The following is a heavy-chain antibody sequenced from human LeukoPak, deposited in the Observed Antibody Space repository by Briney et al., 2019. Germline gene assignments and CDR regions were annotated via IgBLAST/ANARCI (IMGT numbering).Heavy chain of an antibody. J-gene: IGHJ4*02. CDR3: ARGLRTDSGYDDGEDH. CDR1: DGSISGYC. V-gene: IGHV4-4*07. Sequence: SETLSLTCTVSDGSISGYCWTWIRQPAGKGLEWIGRIYNIGSPNYNPALKNRVTISVDTSKNQFSLKLSSVTAADSAVYYCARGLRTDSGYDDGEDHWGQGTLVTVSS. D-gene: IGHD5-12*01. CDR2: IYNIGSP.